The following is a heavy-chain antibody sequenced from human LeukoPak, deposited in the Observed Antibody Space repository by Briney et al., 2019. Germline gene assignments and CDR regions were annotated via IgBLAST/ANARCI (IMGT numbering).Heavy chain of an antibody. V-gene: IGHV1-69*06. D-gene: IGHD2-15*01. CDR3: ASTDRVVVAATTEYYFDY. J-gene: IGHJ4*02. CDR2: IIPIFGTA. Sequence: SVKVSCKASGGTFSSYAISWVRQAPGQGLEWMGGIIPIFGTANYAQKFQGRVTITADKSTSTAYMELSSLRSEDTAVYYCASTDRVVVAATTEYYFDYWGQGTLVTVSS. CDR1: GGTFSSYA.